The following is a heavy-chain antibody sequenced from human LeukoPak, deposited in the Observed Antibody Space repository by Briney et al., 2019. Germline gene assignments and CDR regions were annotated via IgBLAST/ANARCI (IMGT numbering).Heavy chain of an antibody. CDR1: GGSISSSSYY. V-gene: IGHV4-39*07. D-gene: IGHD6-19*01. CDR3: ARDQRGSSGWYVPFDY. J-gene: IGHJ4*02. CDR2: IYYSGST. Sequence: SETLSLTCTVSGGSISSSSYYWGWIRQPPGKGLEWIGSIYYSGSTYYNPSLKSRVTMSVDTSKNQFSLKLSSVTAADTAVYYCARDQRGSSGWYVPFDYWGQGTLVTVSS.